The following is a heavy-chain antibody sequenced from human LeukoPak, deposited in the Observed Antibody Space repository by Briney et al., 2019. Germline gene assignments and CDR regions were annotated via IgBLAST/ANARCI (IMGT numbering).Heavy chain of an antibody. V-gene: IGHV4-34*01. CDR2: INHSGST. CDR3: ARHIPYYYDSSGYYYLLPFDY. D-gene: IGHD3-22*01. J-gene: IGHJ4*02. Sequence: SETLSLTCAVYGGSFSGYYWSWIRQPPGKGLEWIGEINHSGSTNYNPSLKSRVTTSVDTSKNQFSLKLRSVTAAGTAAYYCARHIPYYYDSSGYYYLLPFDYWGQGTLVTVSS. CDR1: GGSFSGYY.